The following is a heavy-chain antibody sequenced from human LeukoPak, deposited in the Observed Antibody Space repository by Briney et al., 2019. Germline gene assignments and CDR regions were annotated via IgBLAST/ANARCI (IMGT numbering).Heavy chain of an antibody. CDR2: IYYSGST. CDR1: GGSISSGGYY. D-gene: IGHD2-2*01. V-gene: IGHV4-31*03. CDR3: ARCLPAAHNWFDP. Sequence: SETLSLTCTVSGGSISSGGYYWSWIRQPPGKGLEWIGYIYYSGSTYYNPSLKSRVTISVDTSKNQFSLKLSSVTAADTAVYYCARCLPAAHNWFDPWGQGTLVTVSS. J-gene: IGHJ5*02.